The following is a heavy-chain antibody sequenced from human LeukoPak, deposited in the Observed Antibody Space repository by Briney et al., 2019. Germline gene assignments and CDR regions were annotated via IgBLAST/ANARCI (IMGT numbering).Heavy chain of an antibody. Sequence: QPGGSLRLSCAASGFTVSSNYMSWVRQAPGKGLEWVSVIYSGGSTYYADSVKGRFTISRDNSKNTLYLQMNSLRAEDTAVYYCAREFEYYYDSSGQQDAFDIWGQGTMVTVSS. J-gene: IGHJ3*02. CDR2: IYSGGST. D-gene: IGHD3-22*01. CDR3: AREFEYYYDSSGQQDAFDI. V-gene: IGHV3-53*01. CDR1: GFTVSSNY.